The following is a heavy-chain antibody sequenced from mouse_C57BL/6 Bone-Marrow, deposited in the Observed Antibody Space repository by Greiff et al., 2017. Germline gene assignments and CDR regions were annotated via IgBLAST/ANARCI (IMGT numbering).Heavy chain of an antibody. J-gene: IGHJ2*01. CDR2: IHPNSGST. D-gene: IGHD1-1*01. V-gene: IGHV1-64*01. Sequence: QVQLQQPGAELVKPGASVKLSCKASGYTFTSYWMHWVKQRPGQGLEWIGMIHPNSGSTNYNEKFKSKATLTVDKSSSTAYMQRSSLTSEDSAVYYCARRYYGSSYFDYWGQGTTLTVSS. CDR3: ARRYYGSSYFDY. CDR1: GYTFTSYW.